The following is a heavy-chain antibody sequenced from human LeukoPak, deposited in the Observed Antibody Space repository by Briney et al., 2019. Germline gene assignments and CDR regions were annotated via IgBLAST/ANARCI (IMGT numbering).Heavy chain of an antibody. D-gene: IGHD4-17*01. CDR1: GFTFHDYY. CDR2: MGITDNVI. Sequence: GGSLRLSRAASGFTFHDYYMSWIRQASGKGLEWLSYMGITDNVIYYADSVKGRFTISRDNARNSLYLQMNSLRAEDTAVYYCARVGRSGSDYGYFDSWGQGTLVTVSS. V-gene: IGHV3-11*01. CDR3: ARVGRSGSDYGYFDS. J-gene: IGHJ4*02.